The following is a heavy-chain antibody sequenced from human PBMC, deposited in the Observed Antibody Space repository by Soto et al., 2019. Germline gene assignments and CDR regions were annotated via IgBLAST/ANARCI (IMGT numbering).Heavy chain of an antibody. CDR1: GFTFTSSA. CDR2: IVVGSGNT. CDR3: AARGPYSSGSNEY. Sequence: SVKVSCKASGFTFTSSAVQWVRQARGQRLEWIGWIVVGSGNTNYAQKFQERVTITRGMSTSTAYMELSSLRSEDTAVYYCAARGPYSSGSNEYWGQGTLVTVSS. J-gene: IGHJ4*02. D-gene: IGHD6-19*01. V-gene: IGHV1-58*01.